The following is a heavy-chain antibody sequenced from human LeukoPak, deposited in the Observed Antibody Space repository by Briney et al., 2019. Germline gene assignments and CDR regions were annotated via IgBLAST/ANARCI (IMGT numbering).Heavy chain of an antibody. CDR1: GFTFSSYA. Sequence: GGSLRLSCAASGFTFSSYAMHWVRQAPGKGLEWVSGISWNSGSIGYADSVKGRFTISRDNAKNSLYLEMNSLRAEDTALYYCAKDQSYHDAFDIWGQGTMVTVSS. D-gene: IGHD1-26*01. CDR3: AKDQSYHDAFDI. CDR2: ISWNSGSI. J-gene: IGHJ3*02. V-gene: IGHV3-9*01.